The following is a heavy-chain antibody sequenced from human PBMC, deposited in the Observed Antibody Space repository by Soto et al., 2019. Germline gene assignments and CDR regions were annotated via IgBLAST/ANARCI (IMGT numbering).Heavy chain of an antibody. V-gene: IGHV3-30*18. CDR2: ISYDGSNK. CDR3: AKDSGYSSGLSDLGVLDY. Sequence: PGWSLRLSCASSRFTFIIYGMHWVRQAPGKGLEWVAVISYDGSNKYYADSVKGRFTISRDNSKNTLYLQMNSLRAEDTAVYYCAKDSGYSSGLSDLGVLDYWGQGTLVTVSS. J-gene: IGHJ4*02. CDR1: RFTFIIYG. D-gene: IGHD6-19*01.